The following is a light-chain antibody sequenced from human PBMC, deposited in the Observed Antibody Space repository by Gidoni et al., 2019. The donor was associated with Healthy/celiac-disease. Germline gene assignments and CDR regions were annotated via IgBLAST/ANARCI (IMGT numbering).Light chain of an antibody. CDR2: GAS. V-gene: IGKV3-15*01. CDR3: QQYNNWPPLT. Sequence: EIVMTQSPATLSVSPGERATLSCSASQSVSSHLDWYQQKPGQAPRLLIYGASTRATDIPARFSGSGSGTEFTLTISSLQSEDFAVYYCQQYNNWPPLTFGQGTRLEIK. J-gene: IGKJ5*01. CDR1: QSVSSH.